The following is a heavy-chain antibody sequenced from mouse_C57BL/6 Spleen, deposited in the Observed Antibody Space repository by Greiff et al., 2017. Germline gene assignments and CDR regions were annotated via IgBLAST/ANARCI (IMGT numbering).Heavy chain of an antibody. CDR2: IDPANGNT. CDR1: GFNIKNNY. V-gene: IGHV14-3*01. Sequence: VQLQQSVAELVRPGASVKLSCTASGFNIKNNYMHWVKQRPEKGLEWIGRIDPANGNTKYAPKFQGKATITADTSSNTAYLQLSSLTSEDTAIYYCATGRNDFDYWGQGTTLTVSS. J-gene: IGHJ2*01. CDR3: ATGRNDFDY.